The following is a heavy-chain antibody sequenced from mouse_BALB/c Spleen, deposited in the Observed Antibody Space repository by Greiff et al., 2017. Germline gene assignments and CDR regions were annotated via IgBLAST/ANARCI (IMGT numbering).Heavy chain of an antibody. CDR2: FHPYNDDT. V-gene: IGHV1-47*01. D-gene: IGHD2-1*01. CDR1: GYTFTTYP. Sequence: QVQLQQSGAELVKPGASVRMSCKAFGYTFTTYPIEWMRQHHGKSLEWIGNFHPYNDDTKYNEKCKVKAKLTVEKSSSPVYLELSRLTSDDSAVFYCARGGNYLYAMDYWGQGTSVTVSS. J-gene: IGHJ4*01. CDR3: ARGGNYLYAMDY.